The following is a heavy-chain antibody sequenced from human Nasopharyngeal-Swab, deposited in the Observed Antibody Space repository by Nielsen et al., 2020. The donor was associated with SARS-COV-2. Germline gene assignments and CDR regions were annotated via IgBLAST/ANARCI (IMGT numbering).Heavy chain of an antibody. CDR3: ASTPSSGWYPYYFDY. D-gene: IGHD6-19*01. Sequence: GGSLRLSCAASGFTFSSYSMNWVRQAPGKGLEWVSSISSSSSYIYYADSVKGRFTISRDNAKNSLYLQMNSLRAEDTAVYYCASTPSSGWYPYYFDYWGQGTLVTVSS. CDR2: ISSSSSYI. CDR1: GFTFSSYS. V-gene: IGHV3-21*01. J-gene: IGHJ4*02.